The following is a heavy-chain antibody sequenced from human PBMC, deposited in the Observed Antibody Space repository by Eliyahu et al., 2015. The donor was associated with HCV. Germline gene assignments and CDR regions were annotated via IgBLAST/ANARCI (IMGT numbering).Heavy chain of an antibody. D-gene: IGHD2-2*01. CDR1: GFSLSTSGVG. CDR3: AHRPTRTLSGPSFDY. CDR2: VYWNDEK. V-gene: IGHV2-5*01. J-gene: IGHJ4*02. Sequence: QITLKESGPMLVKPTQTLTLTCTFSGFSLSTSGVGVGWFRQPPGKALEWLALVYWNDEKYYSPSLKTRLSITKDTSKNQVVLTITNMDPVDTGTYSCAHRPTRTLSGPSFDYWGQGTLVTVSS.